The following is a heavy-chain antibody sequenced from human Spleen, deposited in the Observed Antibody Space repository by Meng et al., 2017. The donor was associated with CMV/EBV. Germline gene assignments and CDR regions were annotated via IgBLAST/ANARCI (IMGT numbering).Heavy chain of an antibody. CDR3: AKGTIFGVVNSLFDY. CDR2: ISGSGGST. D-gene: IGHD3-3*01. CDR1: GFTFSSYW. J-gene: IGHJ4*02. V-gene: IGHV3-23*01. Sequence: GESLKISCAASGFTFSSYWMSWVRQAPGKGLEWVSAISGSGGSTYYADSVKGRFTISRDNSKNTLYLQMNSLRAEDTAVYYCAKGTIFGVVNSLFDYWGQGTLVTVSS.